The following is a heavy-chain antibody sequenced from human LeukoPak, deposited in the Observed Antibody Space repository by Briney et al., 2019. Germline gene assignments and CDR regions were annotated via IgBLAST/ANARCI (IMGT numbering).Heavy chain of an antibody. CDR3: ATHPGDTSYGFDY. D-gene: IGHD5-18*01. Sequence: PGGSLRLSCAASGFTVSSNYMSWVRQAPGKGLEWVSVIYSGVSTYYTDSVTGRFTISRDNSKNTLYLQMNSLRAEDTAVYYCATHPGDTSYGFDYWGQGTLVTVSS. V-gene: IGHV3-53*01. J-gene: IGHJ4*02. CDR2: IYSGVST. CDR1: GFTVSSNY.